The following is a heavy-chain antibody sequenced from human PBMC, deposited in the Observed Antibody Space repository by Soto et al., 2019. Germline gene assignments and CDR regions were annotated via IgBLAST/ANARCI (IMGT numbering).Heavy chain of an antibody. CDR3: ARGHYYYAMDV. V-gene: IGHV4-30-2*01. J-gene: IGHJ6*02. CDR1: GGTVSSGVFS. Sequence: SETLSLTCAVSGGTVSSGVFSWNWIRQPPGQGLEWIGYISHGGSPHYTPSLRSRVSISVDRSTNVISLNLTSMTSADTAVYFCARGHYYYAMDVWGQGTTVTVSS. CDR2: ISHGGSP.